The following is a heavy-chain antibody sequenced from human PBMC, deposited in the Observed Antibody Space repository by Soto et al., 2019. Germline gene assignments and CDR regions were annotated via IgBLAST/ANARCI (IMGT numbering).Heavy chain of an antibody. J-gene: IGHJ6*02. D-gene: IGHD3-16*01. V-gene: IGHV1-18*01. CDR3: ARVCWGLASLGYYGMDV. CDR2: ISAYNGNT. Sequence: RASVKVSCKASGYTFTSYGISWVRQAPGQGLEWMGWISAYNGNTNYAQKLQGRVTMTTDTSTSTAYMELRSLRSDDTAVYYCARVCWGLASLGYYGMDVWGQGTTVTVSS. CDR1: GYTFTSYG.